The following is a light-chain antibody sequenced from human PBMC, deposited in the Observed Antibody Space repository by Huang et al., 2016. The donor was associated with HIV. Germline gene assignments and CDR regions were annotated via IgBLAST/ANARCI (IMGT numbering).Light chain of an antibody. V-gene: IGKV3-11*01. J-gene: IGKJ2*01. Sequence: EIVLTQSPVTLSLSPGERATLSCRASQSIDNYLAWYQQKPGQPPRLIIYDASDRVTGVPARFSGSGSGTDFTLTISSLEPEDFAVYYCQQRSHWRTFGQGTKLEIK. CDR2: DAS. CDR3: QQRSHWRT. CDR1: QSIDNY.